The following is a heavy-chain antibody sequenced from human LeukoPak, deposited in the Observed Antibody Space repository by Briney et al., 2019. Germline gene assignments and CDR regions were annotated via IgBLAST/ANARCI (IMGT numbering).Heavy chain of an antibody. J-gene: IGHJ4*02. CDR3: ARHSGSSPHYFDY. Sequence: SETLSLTCTVSGGSISSYYWSWIRQPPGKGLEWIGYIYYSGSTHYKSSLKSRVTISVDTSKNQFSLRLSSVTAADTAVYYCARHSGSSPHYFDYWGQGTLVTVSS. CDR1: GGSISSYY. D-gene: IGHD1-26*01. CDR2: IYYSGST. V-gene: IGHV4-59*08.